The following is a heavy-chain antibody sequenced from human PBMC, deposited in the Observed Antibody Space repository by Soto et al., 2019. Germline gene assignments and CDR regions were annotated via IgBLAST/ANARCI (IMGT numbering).Heavy chain of an antibody. D-gene: IGHD6-19*01. J-gene: IGHJ5*01. Sequence: ASVKVSCKASGYTFTGYYMNWVRQAPGQGLEWMGWVNPNSGGTNYAQKFQGRVTMTRDTAISTAYMELSRLRSDDTAVYYCARGNLAVAALFNWFDPWGQGTLVTVS. CDR1: GYTFTGYY. CDR3: ARGNLAVAALFNWFDP. V-gene: IGHV1-2*02. CDR2: VNPNSGGT.